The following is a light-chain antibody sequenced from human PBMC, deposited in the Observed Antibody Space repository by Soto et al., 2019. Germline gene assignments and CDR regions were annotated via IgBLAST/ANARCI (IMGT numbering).Light chain of an antibody. CDR2: GAS. CDR1: LSIKNY. CDR3: QQAYSTTPIT. V-gene: IGKV1-39*01. J-gene: IGKJ5*01. Sequence: DIQMTQSPSSLSAAIGDRVTITCRASLSIKNYLNWYQHKPGAAPKLLIFGASNLESGVPSRFSGSGSGTEFTLSISSLQPEDFATYYCQQAYSTTPITFGQGTRVEIK.